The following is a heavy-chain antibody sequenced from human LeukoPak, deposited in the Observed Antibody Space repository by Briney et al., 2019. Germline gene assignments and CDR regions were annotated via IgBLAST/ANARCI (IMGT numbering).Heavy chain of an antibody. J-gene: IGHJ5*02. CDR2: NYSGGRT. V-gene: IGHV4-61*02. CDR1: GDSISSGSYY. Sequence: PSETLSLTCTVSGDSISSGSYYTSSIRQPAGEGPAWLVRNYSGGRTPYSPSLKSRVAISVDTSKNRFSLRLSSVTAADTAVYYCARDLGGSYSSEAWFDPWGQGTLVTVSS. D-gene: IGHD1-26*01. CDR3: ARDLGGSYSSEAWFDP.